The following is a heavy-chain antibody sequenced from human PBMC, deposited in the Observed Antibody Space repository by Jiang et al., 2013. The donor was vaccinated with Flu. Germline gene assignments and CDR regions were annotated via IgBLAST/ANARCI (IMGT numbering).Heavy chain of an antibody. CDR1: GGSISSYY. CDR2: LSPGENS. Sequence: GLVKPSETLSLTCTVSGGSISSYYWGWIRQPPGKGLEWIGFLSPGENSNYNPSLKSRVTISVDTSNNQVSLNLNSVTAADTAVYYCARDNWGSLDYWGPGNPGHRLL. CDR3: ARDNWGSLDY. V-gene: IGHV4-59*01. D-gene: IGHD7-27*01. J-gene: IGHJ4*02.